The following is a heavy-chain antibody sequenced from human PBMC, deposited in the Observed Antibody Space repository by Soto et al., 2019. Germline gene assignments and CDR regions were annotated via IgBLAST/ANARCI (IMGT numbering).Heavy chain of an antibody. V-gene: IGHV3-21*01. D-gene: IGHD5-18*01. CDR3: ARNVRSYGHAFDY. Sequence: EVQLVESGGGLVKPGGSLRLSCAASGFTFSSYSMNWVRQAPGKGLEWVSSISSSSSYIYYADSVKGRFTISRDNAKNSLYLQMNSLRAEDTAVYYCARNVRSYGHAFDYWGQGTLVTVSS. CDR2: ISSSSSYI. J-gene: IGHJ4*02. CDR1: GFTFSSYS.